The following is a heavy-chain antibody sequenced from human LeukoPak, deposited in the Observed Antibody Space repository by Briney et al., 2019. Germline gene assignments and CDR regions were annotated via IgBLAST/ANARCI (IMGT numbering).Heavy chain of an antibody. V-gene: IGHV4-34*01. Sequence: SETLSLTCAVYGGSFSGYYWSWIRQPPGKGLEWIGEINHSGSTNYNPSLKSRVTISVDTSKNQFSLKLSSVTAADTAVYYCARDYGGKYDYWGQGTLVAVSS. CDR2: INHSGST. D-gene: IGHD4-23*01. J-gene: IGHJ4*02. CDR3: ARDYGGKYDY. CDR1: GGSFSGYY.